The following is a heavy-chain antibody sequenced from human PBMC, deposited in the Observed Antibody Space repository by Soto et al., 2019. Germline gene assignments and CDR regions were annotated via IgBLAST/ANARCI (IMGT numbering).Heavy chain of an antibody. CDR2: VHDSGTT. CDR3: ARHNGAGSDRGGMDV. Sequence: QVQLQESGPGLVKPSETLSLTCTVSGGSISNFYWTWIRQPPGKGLEWIGNVHDSGTTNNNPSVSGQITQSVDTAKKQLSLNLTSVTVADTAVYYCARHNGAGSDRGGMDVWGQGTTVTVSS. D-gene: IGHD6-25*01. V-gene: IGHV4-59*08. CDR1: GGSISNFY. J-gene: IGHJ6*02.